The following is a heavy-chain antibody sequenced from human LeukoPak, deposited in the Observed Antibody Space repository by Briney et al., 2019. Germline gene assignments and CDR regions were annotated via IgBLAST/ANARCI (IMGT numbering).Heavy chain of an antibody. J-gene: IGHJ5*02. Sequence: SETLSLTCSVSGGYVTSGGFYWGWLRQPPGKRPEWIATIYYTGSTYYNPSLQSRVTISIATSKNQFSLRLTSVTAADTAVYPCARHSGSGSLSRPFDPWGQGTLVTVSS. CDR2: IYYTGST. CDR1: GGYVTSGGFY. V-gene: IGHV4-39*01. CDR3: ARHSGSGSLSRPFDP. D-gene: IGHD3-10*01.